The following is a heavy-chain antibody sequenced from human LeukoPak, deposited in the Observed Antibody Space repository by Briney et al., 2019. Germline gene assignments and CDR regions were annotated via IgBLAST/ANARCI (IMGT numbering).Heavy chain of an antibody. CDR1: GGSISSYY. J-gene: IGHJ4*02. CDR2: IYTSGGT. V-gene: IGHV4-4*09. CDR3: ARRWGSPLGYYFDY. Sequence: SETLSLTCTVSGGSISSYYWSWIRQPPGKGLEWIGYIYTSGGTNYNPSLKSRVTISVDTSKNQFSLKLSSVTAADTAVYYCARRWGSPLGYYFDYWGQGTLVTVSS. D-gene: IGHD2-21*01.